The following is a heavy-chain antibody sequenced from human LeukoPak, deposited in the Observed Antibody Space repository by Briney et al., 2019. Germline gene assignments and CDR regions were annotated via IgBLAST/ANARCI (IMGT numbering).Heavy chain of an antibody. V-gene: IGHV4-59*08. J-gene: IGHJ6*02. CDR3: ARGGMDV. CDR1: GGSISSFY. CDR2: ISDGGNT. Sequence: PSETLSLTCTVSGGSISSFYWTWIRQPPGKGLEWIGYISDGGNTNYDLSLKSRVTMSVDTSKNQFSLELSSVTAADTALYYCARGGMDVWGQGTTVTVSS.